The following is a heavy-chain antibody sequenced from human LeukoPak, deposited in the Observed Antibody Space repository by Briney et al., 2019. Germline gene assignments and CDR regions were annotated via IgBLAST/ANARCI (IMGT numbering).Heavy chain of an antibody. CDR1: GSTFSSYA. CDR3: AKGQVAGPTNNRFDY. V-gene: IGHV3-23*01. Sequence: GGSLRLSCAASGSTFSSYAMSWVRQAPEKGLEWVSVISGSGGSTYYADSVKGRFTISRDNSKNTLYLQMNSLRAEDTAVYYCAKGQVAGPTNNRFDYWGQGTLVTVSS. J-gene: IGHJ4*02. CDR2: ISGSGGST. D-gene: IGHD6-19*01.